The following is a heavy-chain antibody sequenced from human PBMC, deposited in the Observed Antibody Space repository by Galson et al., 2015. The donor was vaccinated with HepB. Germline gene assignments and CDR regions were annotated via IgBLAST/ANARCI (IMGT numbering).Heavy chain of an antibody. CDR3: ASAVPHDYGDYGLDFDY. D-gene: IGHD4-17*01. CDR2: IIPIFGTA. Sequence: SVKVSCKASGGIFSNYAIGWVRQAPGQGLEWMGGIIPIFGTANYTQMFQARVTITADESTSTAYMELSSLRFEDTAVYYCASAVPHDYGDYGLDFDYWGQGTLVTVSS. CDR1: GGIFSNYA. J-gene: IGHJ4*02. V-gene: IGHV1-69*13.